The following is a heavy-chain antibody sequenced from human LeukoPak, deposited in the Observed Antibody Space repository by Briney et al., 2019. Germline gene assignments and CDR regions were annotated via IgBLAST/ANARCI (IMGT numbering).Heavy chain of an antibody. J-gene: IGHJ5*02. Sequence: PGGSLRLSCTVSGFTVSSNSWSWVRQAPGKGLEWVSFIYSGGKTHSSDSVKGRFTISRDNSKNTLYLQMNSLRAEDTAVYYCAKSFLEQWLVRPYNWFDPWGQGTLVTVSS. V-gene: IGHV3-53*01. CDR1: GFTVSSNS. CDR2: IYSGGKT. D-gene: IGHD6-19*01. CDR3: AKSFLEQWLVRPYNWFDP.